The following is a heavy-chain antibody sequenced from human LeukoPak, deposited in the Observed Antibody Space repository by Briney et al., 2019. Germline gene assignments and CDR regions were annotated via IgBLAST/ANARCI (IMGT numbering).Heavy chain of an antibody. CDR3: AKDGDSVGYGYYFDY. Sequence: SGGSLRLSCAASGFTFDDYTMHWVRQAPGKGLEWVSLISWDGGSTYYADSVKGRFTISRDNSKNSLYLQMNSLRTEDTALYYCAKDGDSVGYGYYFDYWGQGTLVTVSS. J-gene: IGHJ4*02. CDR2: ISWDGGST. CDR1: GFTFDDYT. D-gene: IGHD5-18*01. V-gene: IGHV3-43*01.